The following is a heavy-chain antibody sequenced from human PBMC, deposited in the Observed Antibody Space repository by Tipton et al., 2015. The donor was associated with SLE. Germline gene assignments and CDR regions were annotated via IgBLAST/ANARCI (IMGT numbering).Heavy chain of an antibody. CDR3: ARLPDYFDH. CDR2: IYTSGST. Sequence: TLSLTCTVSGGSISSGSYYWSWIRQPAGKGLEWIGRIYTSGSTNYNPSLKSRVTISVDTSKNQFSLKLSSVTAADTAVYYCARLPDYFDHWGQGALVTVSS. J-gene: IGHJ4*02. CDR1: GGSISSGSYY. V-gene: IGHV4-61*02.